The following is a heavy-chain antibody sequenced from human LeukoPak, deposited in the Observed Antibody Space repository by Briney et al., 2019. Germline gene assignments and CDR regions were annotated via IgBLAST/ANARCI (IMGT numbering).Heavy chain of an antibody. D-gene: IGHD3-10*01. J-gene: IGHJ4*02. CDR3: TTRTLQRYGSGSYLFDY. Sequence: GGSLRLSCTASGFTFGDYAMSWFRQAPGKGLEWVGFIRSKAYGGTTEYAASVKGRFTISRDDSKNTLYLQTNSLKTEDTAVYYCTTRTLQRYGSGSYLFDYWGQGTLVTVSS. V-gene: IGHV3-49*03. CDR1: GFTFGDYA. CDR2: IRSKAYGGTT.